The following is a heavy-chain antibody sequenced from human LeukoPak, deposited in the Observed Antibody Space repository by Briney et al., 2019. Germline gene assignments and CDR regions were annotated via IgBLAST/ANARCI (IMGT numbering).Heavy chain of an antibody. D-gene: IGHD3-22*01. CDR1: GDSISSYY. V-gene: IGHV4-59*01. Sequence: SETLSLTCTVSGDSISSYYWSWIRQPPGKGLEWIGYIYYSGSTNYNPSLKSRVTISVDTSKNQFSLKLSSVTAADTAVYYCARVHVGYYFESGGINCLDPWGQGTLVTVSS. CDR3: ARVHVGYYFESGGINCLDP. CDR2: IYYSGST. J-gene: IGHJ5*02.